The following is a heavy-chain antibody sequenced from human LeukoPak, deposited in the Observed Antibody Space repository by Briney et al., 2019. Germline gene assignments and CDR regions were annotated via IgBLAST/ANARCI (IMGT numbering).Heavy chain of an antibody. D-gene: IGHD3-10*01. CDR1: GDSISSNDRY. CDR3: ARRAKSRAFDI. Sequence: SETLSLTCTVSGDSISSNDRYWAWIRQPPGKGLEWIGSLYYGGNTYYNPSLNGRLTIYVDTSKNQLSLTLRSVTAADAALYFCARRAKSRAFDIWGQGTMVTVSS. J-gene: IGHJ3*02. CDR2: LYYGGNT. V-gene: IGHV4-39*01.